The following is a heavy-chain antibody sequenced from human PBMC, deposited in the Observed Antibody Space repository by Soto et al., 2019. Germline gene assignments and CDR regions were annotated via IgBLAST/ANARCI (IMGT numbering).Heavy chain of an antibody. CDR2: INAGNGNT. J-gene: IGHJ6*02. CDR3: ARAHSNSYYDGMDV. V-gene: IGHV1-3*03. Sequence: ASVKVSCKASGYTFTSYAMHWVRQAPGQRLEWMGWINAGNGNTKYSQKFQGRVTITRDNSKNTLYLQMGSLRAEDMAVYYCARAHSNSYYDGMDVWGQGTTVTVSS. CDR1: GYTFTSYA. D-gene: IGHD4-4*01.